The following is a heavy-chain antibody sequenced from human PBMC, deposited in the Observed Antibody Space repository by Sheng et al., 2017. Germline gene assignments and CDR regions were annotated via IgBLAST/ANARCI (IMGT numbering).Heavy chain of an antibody. CDR1: GYTFTNYD. J-gene: IGHJ4*02. Sequence: QVQLVQSGAEVKKPGASVKVSCKASGYTFTNYDINWVRQATGQGLEWMGWMNPNSGNTGSTQKFQGRITITRNTSISTIYMELSNLRSEDTAVYYCARGGWELPFDYWGQGTLVTVSS. D-gene: IGHD2-15*01. CDR2: MNPNSGNT. V-gene: IGHV1-8*03. CDR3: ARGGWELPFDY.